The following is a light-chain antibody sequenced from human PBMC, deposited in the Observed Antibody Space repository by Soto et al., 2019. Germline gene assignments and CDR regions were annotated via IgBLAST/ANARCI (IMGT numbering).Light chain of an antibody. CDR1: SSDIGTYNY. Sequence: QSALTQPASVSGSPGQSITISCTGTSSDIGTYNYVSWYQQLPGKAPRLMIYEVSNRPSGVSNRFSGSKSGNTASLTISGLQAEDEADYYCSSYTSSNTLGFGGGTKLTVL. CDR3: SSYTSSNTLG. V-gene: IGLV2-14*01. CDR2: EVS. J-gene: IGLJ2*01.